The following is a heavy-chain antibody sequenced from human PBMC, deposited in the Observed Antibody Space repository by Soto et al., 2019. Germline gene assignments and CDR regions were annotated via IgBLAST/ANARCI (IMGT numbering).Heavy chain of an antibody. CDR1: GFTFSSYW. J-gene: IGHJ3*02. CDR2: INSDGSST. Sequence: GGSLRLSCAASGFTFSSYWMHWVRQAPGKGLVWVSRINSDGSSTSYADSVKGRITISRDNAKNTLYLQMNSLRAEDTAVYYCARSTGLYSWEPDAFDIWGQGTMVNVSS. V-gene: IGHV3-74*01. CDR3: ARSTGLYSWEPDAFDI. D-gene: IGHD1-26*01.